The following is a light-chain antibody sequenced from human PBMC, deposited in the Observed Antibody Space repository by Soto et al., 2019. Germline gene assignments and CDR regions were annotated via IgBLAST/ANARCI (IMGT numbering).Light chain of an antibody. J-gene: IGLJ2*01. V-gene: IGLV2-14*01. CDR3: SSYSSSTHVV. CDR1: SSDVGGYNY. Sequence: QSALTQPASVSGSPGQSITISCTGTSSDVGGYNYVSWYQQHPDKAPKFMIYDVTNRPSGVSDRFSGSKSGNTASLTISGLQADDEAVYYCSSYSSSTHVVFGGGTKLTVL. CDR2: DVT.